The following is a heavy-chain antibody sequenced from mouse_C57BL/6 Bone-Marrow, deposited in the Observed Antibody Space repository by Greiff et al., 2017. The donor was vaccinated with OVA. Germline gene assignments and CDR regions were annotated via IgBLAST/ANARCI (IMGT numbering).Heavy chain of an antibody. CDR2: IYCDDDK. J-gene: IGHJ3*01. V-gene: IGHV8-12*01. Sequence: QVTLKECGPGILQSSQTLSLTCSFSGFSLSTSGMGVSWIRQPSGKGLEWLAHIYCDDDKRYNPSLKSRLTISKDTSRNQVFLKITSVDTADTATYYCARNVPYYYGSPWFAYWGQGTLVTVSA. CDR3: ARNVPYYYGSPWFAY. CDR1: GFSLSTSGMG. D-gene: IGHD1-1*01.